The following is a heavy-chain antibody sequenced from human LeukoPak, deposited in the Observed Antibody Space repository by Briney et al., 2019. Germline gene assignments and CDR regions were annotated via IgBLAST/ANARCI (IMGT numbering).Heavy chain of an antibody. CDR3: AKDGLYYDGSAHVYYFDY. CDR2: ITGSGDYT. J-gene: IGHJ4*02. CDR1: GFTFSGYA. D-gene: IGHD3-22*01. Sequence: GGSLRLSCAASGFTFSGYAMTWVRQAPGKGLEWVSSITGSGDYTYYIDSVKGRFTISRDNSKNILYLQMNSLRGQDTALYYCAKDGLYYDGSAHVYYFDYWGQGTLVAVSS. V-gene: IGHV3-23*01.